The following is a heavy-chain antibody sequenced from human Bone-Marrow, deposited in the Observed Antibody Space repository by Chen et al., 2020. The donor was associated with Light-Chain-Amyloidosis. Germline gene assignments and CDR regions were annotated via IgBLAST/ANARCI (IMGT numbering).Heavy chain of an antibody. Sequence: EVQLVESGGGLVHPGRSLRLSCAASGFTFDEYAMFWVRQVPGKGLEWVSGISYNSVIINYADSVKGRFTISRDNDKNSLYLQMDSLTVEDTAFYYCAKSAASYSCGLDFWGLGTLVTVSS. V-gene: IGHV3-9*01. J-gene: IGHJ4*02. D-gene: IGHD6-19*01. CDR2: ISYNSVII. CDR3: AKSAASYSCGLDF. CDR1: GFTFDEYA.